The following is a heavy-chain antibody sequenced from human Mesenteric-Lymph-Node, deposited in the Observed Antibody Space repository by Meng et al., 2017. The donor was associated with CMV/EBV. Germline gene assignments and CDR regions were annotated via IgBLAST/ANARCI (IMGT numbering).Heavy chain of an antibody. Sequence: SETLSLTCTVSGDSISNFFWSWIRQPPGKGLEWIGFIHHTGSTKSNPSLMSRVSMSVDTSKNQISLSLTSVTAADTAVYYCAREGGDIVLTNWFDPWGQGTLVTVSS. CDR2: IHHTGST. CDR1: GDSISNFF. CDR3: AREGGDIVLTNWFDP. D-gene: IGHD2-8*01. J-gene: IGHJ5*02. V-gene: IGHV4-59*01.